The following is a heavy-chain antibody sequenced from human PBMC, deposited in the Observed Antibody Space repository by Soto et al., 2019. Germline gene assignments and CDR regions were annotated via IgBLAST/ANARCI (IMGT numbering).Heavy chain of an antibody. Sequence: PSETLSLTCTVSGGSISSSSYYWGWIRQPPGKGLEWIGSIYYSGSTYYNPSLKSRVTITVDTSKNQFSLKLSSVTAADTAVYYCARRRSSTDRRGENNWFDPWGQGTLVTVSS. J-gene: IGHJ5*02. D-gene: IGHD6-13*01. CDR1: GGSISSSSYY. CDR2: IYYSGST. V-gene: IGHV4-39*01. CDR3: ARRRSSTDRRGENNWFDP.